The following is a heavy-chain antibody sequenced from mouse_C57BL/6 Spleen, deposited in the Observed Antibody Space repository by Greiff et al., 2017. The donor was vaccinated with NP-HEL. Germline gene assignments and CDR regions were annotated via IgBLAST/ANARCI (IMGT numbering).Heavy chain of an antibody. Sequence: EVQLQQSGAELVRPGASVKLSCTASGFNIKDYYMHWVKQRPEQGLEWIGRIDPEGGDTEYAPKFQGKATMTADTSSNTAYLQLSSLTSEDTAVYYCTTRINYYGSSWDYAMDYWGQGTSVTVSS. D-gene: IGHD1-1*01. CDR1: GFNIKDYY. J-gene: IGHJ4*01. CDR2: IDPEGGDT. CDR3: TTRINYYGSSWDYAMDY. V-gene: IGHV14-1*01.